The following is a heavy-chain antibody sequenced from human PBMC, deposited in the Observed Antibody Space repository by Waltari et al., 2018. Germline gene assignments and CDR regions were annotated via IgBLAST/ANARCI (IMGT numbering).Heavy chain of an antibody. D-gene: IGHD3-9*01. CDR2: IIPIFGTA. Sequence: QVQLVQSGAEVKKPGSSVKVSCKASGGTFSSYAISWVRQAPGQGLEWMGGIIPIFGTANYAQKIQGRVTITADKSTSTAYMELSSLRSEDTAVYYCARAVGSYDILGYYMDVWGKGTTVTVSS. CDR1: GGTFSSYA. J-gene: IGHJ6*03. V-gene: IGHV1-69*14. CDR3: ARAVGSYDILGYYMDV.